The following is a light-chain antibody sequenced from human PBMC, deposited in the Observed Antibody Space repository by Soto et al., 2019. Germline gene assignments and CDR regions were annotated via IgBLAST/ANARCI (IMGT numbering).Light chain of an antibody. CDR3: TSYAGSNIWV. Sequence: QSALTQPPSASGSPGQSVTISCTGTSSDVGGYNYVSWFQQHPGKAPKLMIDEVSKRPSWVPDRFSGSKSGNTASLTVSGLQAEDEADYYCTSYAGSNIWVFGGGTKLTVL. CDR1: SSDVGGYNY. J-gene: IGLJ2*01. CDR2: EVS. V-gene: IGLV2-8*01.